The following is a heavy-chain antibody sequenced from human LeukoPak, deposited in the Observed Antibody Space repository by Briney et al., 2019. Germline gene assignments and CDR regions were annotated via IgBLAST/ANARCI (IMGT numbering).Heavy chain of an antibody. CDR2: IYYSGST. Sequence: SETLSLTCTVSGVSISNGDYHWSWIRQPPGKGLEWIGYIYYSGSTYYNPSLKSRATILVDTSKNQFSLKLSSVTAADTAVYYCARGLRLSWSPTDYWGQGTLVTVSS. CDR3: ARGLRLSWSPTDY. CDR1: GVSISNGDYH. J-gene: IGHJ4*02. V-gene: IGHV4-30-4*01.